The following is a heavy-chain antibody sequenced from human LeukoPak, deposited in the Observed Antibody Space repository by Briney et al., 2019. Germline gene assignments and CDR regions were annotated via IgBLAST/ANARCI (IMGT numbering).Heavy chain of an antibody. CDR2: IYPGDSDT. V-gene: IGHV5-51*01. Sequence: GESLKISCQASGYSFANYWIAWVRQMPGKGLEWIGNIYPGDSDTRYSPSFQGQGTISADKSTNTAYLQWSRLKASDTAMYYCARGREFHRRSFDSWGQGTLFTVSS. J-gene: IGHJ4*02. CDR3: ARGREFHRRSFDS. CDR1: GYSFANYW. D-gene: IGHD3-10*01.